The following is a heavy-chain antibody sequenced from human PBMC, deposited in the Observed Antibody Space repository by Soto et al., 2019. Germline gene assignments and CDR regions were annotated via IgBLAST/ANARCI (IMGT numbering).Heavy chain of an antibody. CDR1: GYTFTSYG. D-gene: IGHD3-10*01. CDR3: ARRVLGFMSGYYYGMDV. V-gene: IGHV1-18*04. J-gene: IGHJ6*02. CDR2: ISAYNGNT. Sequence: ASVKVSCKASGYTFTSYGISWVRQAPGQGLEWMGWISAYNGNTNYAQKLQGRVTMTTDTSTSTAYMELRSLRSDDTAVYYCARRVLGFMSGYYYGMDVWGQGTTVTVSS.